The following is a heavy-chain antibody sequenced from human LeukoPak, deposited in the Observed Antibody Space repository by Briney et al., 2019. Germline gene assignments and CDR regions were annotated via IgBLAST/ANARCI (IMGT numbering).Heavy chain of an antibody. Sequence: GGSLRLSCAASGFTFSSYAMSWVRQAPGKGLEWVSAISGSGGSTYYADSVKGRFTISRDNSKNTLYLQMNSLRAEDTAVYYCAKDRSYYYDSSGYYPGSDWGQGTLVTVSS. J-gene: IGHJ4*02. V-gene: IGHV3-23*01. CDR1: GFTFSSYA. CDR2: ISGSGGST. CDR3: AKDRSYYYDSSGYYPGSD. D-gene: IGHD3-22*01.